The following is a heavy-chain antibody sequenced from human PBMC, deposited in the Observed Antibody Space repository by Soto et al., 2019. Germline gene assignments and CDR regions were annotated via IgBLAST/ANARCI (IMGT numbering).Heavy chain of an antibody. Sequence: QVQLVQSGDEVRKPGSSVKVSCKASGYIFVNYGIAWVRQAPGQGLEWMGRISPYSGNTHYASKVQGRLTMTTDTSPNTAHVELGSPTSNDTAVYYCAMVDNYVTPTPQDIWGQGATVTVSS. CDR1: GYIFVNYG. D-gene: IGHD3-16*01. J-gene: IGHJ6*02. CDR2: ISPYSGNT. CDR3: AMVDNYVTPTPQDI. V-gene: IGHV1-18*01.